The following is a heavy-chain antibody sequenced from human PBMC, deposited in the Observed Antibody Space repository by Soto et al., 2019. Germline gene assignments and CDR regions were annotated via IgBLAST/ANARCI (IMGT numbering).Heavy chain of an antibody. V-gene: IGHV3-23*01. D-gene: IGHD3-9*01. CDR3: AKTYYDILTGYGDY. CDR2: ISGSGGST. J-gene: IGHJ4*02. Sequence: GGSLRLSCAASGFTFSSYVMSWVRQAPGKGLEWVSAISGSGGSTYYADSVKGRFTISRDNSKNTLYLQMNSLRAEDTAVYYCAKTYYDILTGYGDYWGQGTLVTVSS. CDR1: GFTFSSYV.